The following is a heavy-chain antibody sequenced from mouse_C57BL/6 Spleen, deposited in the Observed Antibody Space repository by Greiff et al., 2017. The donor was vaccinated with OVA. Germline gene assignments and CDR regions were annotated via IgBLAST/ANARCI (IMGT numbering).Heavy chain of an antibody. CDR3: ARGDYDYDGLYYYAMDY. V-gene: IGHV1-80*01. J-gene: IGHJ4*01. CDR1: GYAFSSYW. Sequence: QVQLQQSGAELVKPGASVKISCKASGYAFSSYWMNWVKQRPGKGLEWIGQIYPGDGDTNYNGKFKGKATLTADKSSSTAYMQLSSLTSEDSAVYFCARGDYDYDGLYYYAMDYWGQGTSVTVSS. D-gene: IGHD2-4*01. CDR2: IYPGDGDT.